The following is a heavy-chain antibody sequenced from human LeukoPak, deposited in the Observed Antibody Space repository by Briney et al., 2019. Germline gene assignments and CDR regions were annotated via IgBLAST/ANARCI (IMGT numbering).Heavy chain of an antibody. D-gene: IGHD3-22*01. J-gene: IGHJ3*02. Sequence: GGSLRLSCAASGFTFSSYAMSWVRQAPGKGLEWVSAISGSGGSTYYADSVKGRFTISRDNSKNTLYLQMNSLRAEDTAVYYCAKDPDYYDSSGYHRGGAFDIWGQGTMVTVSS. CDR3: AKDPDYYDSSGYHRGGAFDI. CDR1: GFTFSSYA. V-gene: IGHV3-23*01. CDR2: ISGSGGST.